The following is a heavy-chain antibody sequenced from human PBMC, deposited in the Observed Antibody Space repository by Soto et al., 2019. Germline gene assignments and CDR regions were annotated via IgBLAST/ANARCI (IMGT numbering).Heavy chain of an antibody. CDR3: ARDRGDYVWGSYRPGLFDY. Sequence: QVQLQESGPGLVKPSGTLSLTCAVSGGSISSSNWWSWVRQPPGKGLEWIGEIYHSGSTNYNPSLKSRVTISVDTSKNQFSLKLSSVTAADTAVYYCARDRGDYVWGSYRPGLFDYWGQGTLVTVSS. D-gene: IGHD3-16*02. CDR1: GGSISSSNW. V-gene: IGHV4-4*02. CDR2: IYHSGST. J-gene: IGHJ4*02.